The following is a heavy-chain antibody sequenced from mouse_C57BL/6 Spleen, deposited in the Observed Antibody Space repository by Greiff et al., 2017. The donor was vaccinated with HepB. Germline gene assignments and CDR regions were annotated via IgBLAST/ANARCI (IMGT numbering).Heavy chain of an antibody. CDR1: GYTFTSYW. J-gene: IGHJ4*01. V-gene: IGHV1-7*01. CDR2: INPSSGYT. CDR3: ATQMVNYGYYYAMDY. D-gene: IGHD1-1*01. Sequence: QVQLQQSGAELAKPGASVKLSCKASGYTFTSYWMHWVKQRPGQGLEWFGYINPSSGYTKYNQKFKDKATLTADKSSSTAYMQLSSLTYEDSAVYYCATQMVNYGYYYAMDYWGQGTSVTVSS.